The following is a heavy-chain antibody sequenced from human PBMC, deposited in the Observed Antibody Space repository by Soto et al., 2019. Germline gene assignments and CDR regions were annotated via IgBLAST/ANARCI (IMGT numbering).Heavy chain of an antibody. CDR2: IYYSGST. Sequence: QVQLQESGPGLVKPSQTLSLTCTVSGGSISSGGYYWSWIRQHPGKGLEWIGYIYYSGSTYYNPSLMRGVTMSAAASKTQFSLKVRCVTAADTAVYYCAREGGIVGATAADYWGQGPLVTVSS. J-gene: IGHJ4*02. CDR3: AREGGIVGATAADY. CDR1: GGSISSGGYY. D-gene: IGHD1-26*01. V-gene: IGHV4-31*03.